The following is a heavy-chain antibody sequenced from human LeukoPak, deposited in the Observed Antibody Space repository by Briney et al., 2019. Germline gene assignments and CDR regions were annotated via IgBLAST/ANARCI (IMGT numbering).Heavy chain of an antibody. V-gene: IGHV3-21*05. CDR1: GFIFSQYS. D-gene: IGHD5-12*01. J-gene: IGHJ5*02. CDR3: ARDAGNSGYGCDL. CDR2: IRSSXXX. Sequence: GGSLRLSCAASGFIFSQYSMNWVRQAPGKGLXXXSHIRSSXXXXXXXXXXXXXXXXXXNAXNSLYLQMNNLRGEDTAIYYCARDAGNSGYGCDLWGQGTLVTVSS.